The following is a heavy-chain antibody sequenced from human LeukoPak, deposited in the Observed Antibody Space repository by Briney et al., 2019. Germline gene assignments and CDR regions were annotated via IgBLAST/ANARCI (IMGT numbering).Heavy chain of an antibody. V-gene: IGHV3-7*05. CDR2: IKQDGSEK. J-gene: IGHJ5*02. CDR1: GFTLSIYW. D-gene: IGHD5-24*01. Sequence: RAGGSLRLSCPASGFTLSIYWMIWVRQAPGKGLEWVGNIKQDGSEKRYADSVRGRFSISRDNAQTSLYLQMNSLRAEDTAVDDCARASEPWLQLTWVRGTLVTVSS. CDR3: ARASEPWLQLT.